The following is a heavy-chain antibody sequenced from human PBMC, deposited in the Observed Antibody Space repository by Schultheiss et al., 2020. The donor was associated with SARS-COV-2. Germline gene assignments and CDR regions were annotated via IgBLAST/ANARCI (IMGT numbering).Heavy chain of an antibody. D-gene: IGHD3-22*01. CDR3: ARDPLDYYDSLGAFDI. J-gene: IGHJ3*02. CDR2: IYSGGST. V-gene: IGHV3-NL1*01. CDR1: GFTFSSYA. Sequence: GESLKISCAASGFTFSSYAMHWVRQAPGKGLEWVSVIYSGGSTYYADSVKGRFTISRDNAKNSLYLQMNSLRAEDTAVYYCARDPLDYYDSLGAFDIWGQGTMVTVSS.